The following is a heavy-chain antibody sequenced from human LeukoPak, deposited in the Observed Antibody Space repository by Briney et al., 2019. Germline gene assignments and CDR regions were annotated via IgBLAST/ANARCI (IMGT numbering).Heavy chain of an antibody. CDR1: GYTFTSNY. J-gene: IGHJ4*02. V-gene: IGHV1-46*01. D-gene: IGHD3-3*01. Sequence: ASVEVSCKAFGYTFTSNYMHWVRQAPGQGPEWMGVISPSGGSTTYAQKFQGRVTLTRDMSTSTDYLELSSLRSEDTAVYYCARGHYDFWSGPPEYWGQGTLVTVSS. CDR2: ISPSGGST. CDR3: ARGHYDFWSGPPEY.